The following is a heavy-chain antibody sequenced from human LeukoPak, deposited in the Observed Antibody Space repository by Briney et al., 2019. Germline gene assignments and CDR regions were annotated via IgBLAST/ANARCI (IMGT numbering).Heavy chain of an antibody. D-gene: IGHD3-9*01. CDR2: IYTSGST. CDR3: AREAYYDILTGYYPDYYYMDV. J-gene: IGHJ6*03. V-gene: IGHV4-4*07. CDR1: GGSISSYY. Sequence: PSGTLSLTCSVSGGSISSYYWSWIRPPAGKGLEWIGRIYTSGSTNYNPSLKSRVTMSVDTSKNQFSLKLSSVTAADTAVYYCAREAYYDILTGYYPDYYYMDVWGKGTTVTVSS.